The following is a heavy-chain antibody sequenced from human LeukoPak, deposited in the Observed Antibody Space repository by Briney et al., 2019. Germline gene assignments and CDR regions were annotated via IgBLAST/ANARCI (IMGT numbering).Heavy chain of an antibody. V-gene: IGHV4-34*01. Sequence: SETLSLTCAVYGGSFSGYYWSWIRQPPGKGLEWIGEINHSGSTNYNPSLKGRVTISVDTSKNQFSLKLSSVTAADTAVYYCARDGYSGYYDYWGQGTLVTVSS. CDR2: INHSGST. CDR3: ARDGYSGYYDY. J-gene: IGHJ4*02. D-gene: IGHD5-12*01. CDR1: GGSFSGYY.